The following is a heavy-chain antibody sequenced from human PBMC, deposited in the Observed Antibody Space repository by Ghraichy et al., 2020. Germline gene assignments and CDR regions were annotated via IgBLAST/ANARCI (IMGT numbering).Heavy chain of an antibody. Sequence: SETLSLTCAVYGGSFSGYYRSWIRQPPGKGLEWIGEINHSGSTNYNPSLKSRVTISVDTSKNQFSLKLSSVTAADTAVYYCARGHFAFDIWGQGTMVTVSS. CDR1: GGSFSGYY. J-gene: IGHJ3*02. V-gene: IGHV4-34*01. D-gene: IGHD3-3*02. CDR2: INHSGST. CDR3: ARGHFAFDI.